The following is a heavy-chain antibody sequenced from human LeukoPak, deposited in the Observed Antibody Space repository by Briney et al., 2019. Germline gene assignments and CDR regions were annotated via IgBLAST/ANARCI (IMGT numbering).Heavy chain of an antibody. D-gene: IGHD1-1*01. Sequence: PGESLRISCKGSGYIFTNYFISWVRQMPGKGLEWMGRIDPSDSYTTYSPSFQGHVTISVDKSIATAYPHWNSLKASDTAVYYCARRRTGTVNHHYYYGMDVWGQGTTVTVSS. V-gene: IGHV5-10-1*01. CDR3: ARRRTGTVNHHYYYGMDV. J-gene: IGHJ6*02. CDR2: IDPSDSYT. CDR1: GYIFTNYF.